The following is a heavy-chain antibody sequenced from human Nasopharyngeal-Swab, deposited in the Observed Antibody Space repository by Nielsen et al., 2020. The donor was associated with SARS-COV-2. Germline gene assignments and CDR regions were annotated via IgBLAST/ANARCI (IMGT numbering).Heavy chain of an antibody. Sequence: GESLKISCAASGFTVSTYWMHWVRQAPGKGPVWIARLSTDGRSTDYADSVKGRFTISRDDAKNTLYVQMNSLRVEDTAVYYCIRNSYSGSYGAFDIWGQGTMVTVSS. CDR2: LSTDGRST. CDR3: IRNSYSGSYGAFDI. CDR1: GFTVSTYW. D-gene: IGHD1-26*01. J-gene: IGHJ3*02. V-gene: IGHV3-74*01.